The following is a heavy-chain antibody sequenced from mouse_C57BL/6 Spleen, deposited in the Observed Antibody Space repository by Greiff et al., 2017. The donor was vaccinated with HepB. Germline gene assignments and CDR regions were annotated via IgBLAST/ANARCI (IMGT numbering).Heavy chain of an antibody. CDR1: GYTFTSYW. D-gene: IGHD1-1*01. CDR3: AREYYGSGSWYFDV. CDR2: IYPGSGST. Sequence: VQLQQPGAELVKPGASVKMSCKASGYTFTSYWITWVKQRPGQGLEWIGDIYPGSGSTNYNEKFKSKATLTVDTSSSTAYMQLSSLTSEDSAVYYCAREYYGSGSWYFDVWGTGTTVTVSS. J-gene: IGHJ1*03. V-gene: IGHV1-55*01.